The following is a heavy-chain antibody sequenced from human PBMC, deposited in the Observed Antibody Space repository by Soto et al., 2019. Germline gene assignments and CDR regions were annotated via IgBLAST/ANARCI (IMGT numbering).Heavy chain of an antibody. CDR3: ATWADYGDFAGFDF. Sequence: ASVKVSCKTSGYSFTDYKLHWVRQAPGQGLEWMGWVDPNGGGSNSAQKFQGSVTMTWDTSITTAYLDLTRLTTNDTATYFCATWADYGDFAGFDFWG. J-gene: IGHJ4*01. CDR1: GYSFTDYK. D-gene: IGHD4-17*01. CDR2: VDPNGGGS. V-gene: IGHV1-2*04.